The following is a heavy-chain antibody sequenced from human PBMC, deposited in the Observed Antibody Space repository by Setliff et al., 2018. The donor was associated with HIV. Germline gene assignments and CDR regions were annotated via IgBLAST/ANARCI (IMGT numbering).Heavy chain of an antibody. CDR3: ARDSRWLQFPYFDS. CDR2: MCTDGST. V-gene: IGHV4-61*09. Sequence: SETLSLTCTVSGGSITSGNYFWSWIRQPAGKGLEWIGHMCTDGSTNYNPSFKSRVTISADTSKNQFSLKLSSVTAADTAVCYCARDSRWLQFPYFDSWGQGTPVTVSS. D-gene: IGHD5-12*01. CDR1: GGSITSGNYF. J-gene: IGHJ4*01.